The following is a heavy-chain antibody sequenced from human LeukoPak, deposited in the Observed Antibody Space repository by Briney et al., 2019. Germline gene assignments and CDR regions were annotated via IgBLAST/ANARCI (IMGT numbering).Heavy chain of an antibody. D-gene: IGHD3-10*01. Sequence: ASVKVSCKASGYTFTGYYMHWVRQAPGQGLEWMGWINPNSGGTNYAQKFQGRVTMTRDTSISTAYMELSRLRSDDTAVYYCAREAEYFGAGSYAYWGQGTLVTVSS. CDR3: AREAEYFGAGSYAY. V-gene: IGHV1-2*02. J-gene: IGHJ4*02. CDR1: GYTFTGYY. CDR2: INPNSGGT.